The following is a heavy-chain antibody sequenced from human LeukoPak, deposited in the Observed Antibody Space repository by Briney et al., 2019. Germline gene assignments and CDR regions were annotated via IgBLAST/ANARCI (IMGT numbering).Heavy chain of an antibody. CDR2: MFYSGST. Sequence: SETLSLTCAVSGASFSPFYWTWMRQPPGKGLEWIGFMFYSGSTYFNPSLKGRVTMSLDTSKKQLSLNLSSVTAADTAVYYCARGHGVLEWSSFYFDYWGQGTPVTVS. D-gene: IGHD3-3*01. CDR3: ARGHGVLEWSSFYFDY. J-gene: IGHJ4*02. CDR1: GASFSPFY. V-gene: IGHV4-59*01.